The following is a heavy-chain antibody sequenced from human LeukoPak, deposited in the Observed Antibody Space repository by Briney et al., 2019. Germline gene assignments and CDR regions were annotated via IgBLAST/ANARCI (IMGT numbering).Heavy chain of an antibody. D-gene: IGHD1-1*01. CDR3: AIKTRRLERPIG. J-gene: IGHJ4*02. Sequence: GGSLRLSCAASGFTFSNSWMSWVRQAPGKRLEWVANIKQDGSEKYYVDSVKGRFTISRDNAKNSLYLQMNSLRAEDTAVFYCAIKTRRLERPIGWGQGTLVTVSS. CDR1: GFTFSNSW. CDR2: IKQDGSEK. V-gene: IGHV3-7*01.